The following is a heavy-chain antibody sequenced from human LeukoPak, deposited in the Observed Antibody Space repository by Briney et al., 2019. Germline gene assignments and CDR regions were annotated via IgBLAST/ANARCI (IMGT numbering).Heavy chain of an antibody. CDR3: TTEGSSGYDAFDI. Sequence: GGSLRLSCAASGFTFSSYSMNWVRQAPGKGLEWVGRIKSKTDGGTTDYAAPVKGRFTISRDDSKNTLYLQMNSLKTEDTAVYYCTTEGSSGYDAFDIWGQGTMVTVSS. CDR1: GFTFSSYS. J-gene: IGHJ3*02. V-gene: IGHV3-15*07. D-gene: IGHD3-22*01. CDR2: IKSKTDGGTT.